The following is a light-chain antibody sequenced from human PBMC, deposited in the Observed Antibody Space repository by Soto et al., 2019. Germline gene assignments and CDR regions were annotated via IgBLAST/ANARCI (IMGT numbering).Light chain of an antibody. CDR1: SSDVGDYNY. CDR2: EVS. J-gene: IGLJ2*01. CDR3: SSYGGSNNLV. V-gene: IGLV2-8*01. Sequence: QSAPTQPPSASGSPGQSVTIPCTGTSSDVGDYNYVSWYQQHPGKVPKLLIYEVSKRPSGVPDRFSGSKSGNTASLTVSGLQAEDEADYYCSSYGGSNNLVFGGGTKLTVL.